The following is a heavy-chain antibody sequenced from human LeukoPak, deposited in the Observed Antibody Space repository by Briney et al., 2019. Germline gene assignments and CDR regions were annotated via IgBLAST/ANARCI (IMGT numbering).Heavy chain of an antibody. CDR1: GYPFTDHY. CDR3: ARRLGHTSLYNYGLSLDP. V-gene: IGHV1-2*02. D-gene: IGHD4-17*01. Sequence: ASVKVSCKASGYPFTDHYLHWVRQAPGQGLDWMGWINPNNGGTTYAKKFHGRVSMTRDTSLSTAYMELSSLTSDDTADYYCARRLGHTSLYNYGLSLDPWGQGTLVTVSS. J-gene: IGHJ5*02. CDR2: INPNNGGT.